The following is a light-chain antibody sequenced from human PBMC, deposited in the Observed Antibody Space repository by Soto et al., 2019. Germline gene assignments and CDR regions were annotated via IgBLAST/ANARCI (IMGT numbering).Light chain of an antibody. V-gene: IGLV1-40*01. CDR2: GNS. J-gene: IGLJ3*02. Sequence: QPVLTQPPSVSGAPGQRVTISCTGSTSNIGTGYDVHWYQQLPGTAPKLLIYGNSKRPSGVPDRISDSKSGSSASLAITGLQADDEADYYCQSYDMSLSGWVFGGGTQLTVL. CDR1: TSNIGTGYD. CDR3: QSYDMSLSGWV.